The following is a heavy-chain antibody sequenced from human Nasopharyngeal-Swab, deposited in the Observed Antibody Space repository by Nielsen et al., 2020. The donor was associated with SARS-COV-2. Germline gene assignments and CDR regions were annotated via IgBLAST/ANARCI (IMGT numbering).Heavy chain of an antibody. CDR1: GFTFSNYS. Sequence: GESLKTSRAAPGFTFSNYSMTRVPPAPGKGLEWVPAISSASDYNFYADPVEGRFTISGDNAKNSLLLQMNSLRADDTAVYYCVGDTPSGSNHGYNYLYYGMDVWGRGTAVTVSS. CDR2: ISSASDYN. V-gene: IGHV3-21*01. CDR3: VGDTPSGSNHGYNYLYYGMDV. J-gene: IGHJ6*01. D-gene: IGHD3-22*01.